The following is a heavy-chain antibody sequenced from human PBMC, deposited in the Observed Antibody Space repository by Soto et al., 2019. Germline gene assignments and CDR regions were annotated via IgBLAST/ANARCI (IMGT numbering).Heavy chain of an antibody. D-gene: IGHD1-7*01. J-gene: IGHJ6*02. CDR3: ARGNLDV. CDR2: VSTDVNNK. V-gene: IGHV3-30-3*01. CDR1: GFTFSLFT. Sequence: QVQLRETGGGVVQPGRSLRLSCAASGFTFSLFTLHWVRQPPGKGLDWVAVVSTDVNNKFYASSVKGRFTISRDNSKNTMYLQMNYLSPEDTAVYYCARGNLDVWGQGTTVTVSS.